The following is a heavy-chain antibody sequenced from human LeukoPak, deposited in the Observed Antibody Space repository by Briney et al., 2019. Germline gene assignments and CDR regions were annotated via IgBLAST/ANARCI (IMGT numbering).Heavy chain of an antibody. CDR1: GFTFSNYE. CDR2: ISSSGSTI. CDR3: AELGITMIGGV. Sequence: GGSLRLSCAASGFTFSNYEMHWVRQAPGKGLEWVSYISSSGSTIYYADSVKGRFTISRDNAKNSLYLQMNSLRAEDTAVYYCAELGITMIGGVWGKGTTVTISS. D-gene: IGHD3-10*02. V-gene: IGHV3-48*03. J-gene: IGHJ6*04.